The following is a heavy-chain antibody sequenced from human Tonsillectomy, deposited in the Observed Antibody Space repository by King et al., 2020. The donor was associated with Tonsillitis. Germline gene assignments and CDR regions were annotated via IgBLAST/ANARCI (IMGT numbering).Heavy chain of an antibody. D-gene: IGHD3-3*01. V-gene: IGHV1-2*02. J-gene: IGHJ4*02. CDR3: ARDSLPYYDFWSGYHKSYYFDY. CDR2: INPNSGGT. CDR1: GYTFTGYY. Sequence: QLVQSGAEVKKPGASVKVSCKASGYTFTGYYMHWVRQAPGQGLEWMGWINPNSGGTNYAQKFQGRVTMTRDTSISTAYMELSRLRSEDTAVYYCARDSLPYYDFWSGYHKSYYFDYWGQGTLVTVSS.